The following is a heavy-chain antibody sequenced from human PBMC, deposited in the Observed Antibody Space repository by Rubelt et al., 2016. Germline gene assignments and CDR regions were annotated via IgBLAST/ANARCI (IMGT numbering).Heavy chain of an antibody. V-gene: IGHV3-23*01. Sequence: AISGSGGSTYYADSVKGRFTISRDNSKNTLYLQMNSLRAEDTAVYYCARASSSSGLFLDHWGQGTLVTVSS. J-gene: IGHJ4*02. CDR3: ARASSSSGLFLDH. CDR2: ISGSGGST. D-gene: IGHD6-6*01.